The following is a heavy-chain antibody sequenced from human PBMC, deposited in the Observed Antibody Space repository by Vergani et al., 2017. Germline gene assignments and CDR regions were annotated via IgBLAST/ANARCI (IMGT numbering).Heavy chain of an antibody. Sequence: QITLKESGPTLVKPTQTLTLTCTFSGFSLSTSGVGVGWIRQSPGKALEWLALIYWNDDKRYSPSLKSRVTITKDTSKNQVVLTMTNMDPVDTATYYCAHTYYDFWSGYYGLDYWGQEPWSPSPQ. CDR3: AHTYYDFWSGYYGLDY. CDR1: GFSLSTSGVG. D-gene: IGHD3-3*01. V-gene: IGHV2-5*01. CDR2: IYWNDDK. J-gene: IGHJ4*01.